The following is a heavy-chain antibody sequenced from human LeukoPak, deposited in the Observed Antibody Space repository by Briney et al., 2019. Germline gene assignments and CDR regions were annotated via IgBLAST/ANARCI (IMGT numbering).Heavy chain of an antibody. Sequence: GGSLRLSCAASGFTFSNYWMSWVRQAPGKGLEWVAHIKPDGSEKNYVDSVRGRFTLFRDDAKNSLYLQMNSLRAEDTAVYYCARGALLWFGVEGAFDIWGQGTMVTASS. J-gene: IGHJ3*02. CDR1: GFTFSNYW. D-gene: IGHD3-10*01. CDR3: ARGALLWFGVEGAFDI. CDR2: IKPDGSEK. V-gene: IGHV3-7*03.